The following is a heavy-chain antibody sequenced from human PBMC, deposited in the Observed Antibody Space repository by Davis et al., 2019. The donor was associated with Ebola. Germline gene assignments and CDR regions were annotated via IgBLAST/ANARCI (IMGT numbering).Heavy chain of an antibody. J-gene: IGHJ4*02. CDR1: GFSLSTRGVG. CDR2: TYSADVK. D-gene: IGHD6-13*01. V-gene: IGHV2-5*02. CDR3: AHRSIAAAGSVGVDY. Sequence: SGPTLVNPTQTLTLTCTFSGFSLSTRGVGVGWLRQPPGKALESLALTYSADVKRYSPSLKSRLTITKDTSKNQVVLTMTNMDPVDTATYYCAHRSIAAAGSVGVDYWGQGTLVTGSS.